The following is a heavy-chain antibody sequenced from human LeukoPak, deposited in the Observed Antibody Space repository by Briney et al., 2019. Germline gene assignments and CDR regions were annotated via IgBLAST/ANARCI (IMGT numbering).Heavy chain of an antibody. CDR1: GFIFSNYA. CDR3: ARGVRDGYNSREDFFRYFTRKKYYMDV. CDR2: ISYDGSNK. D-gene: IGHD5-24*01. V-gene: IGHV3-30*04. Sequence: PGGSLRLSCAASGFIFSNYAMNWVRQAPGKGLEWVAVISYDGSNKYYADSVKGRFTISRDNSKNTLYLQMNSLRAEDTAVYYCARGVRDGYNSREDFFRYFTRKKYYMDVWGKGTTVTVSS. J-gene: IGHJ6*03.